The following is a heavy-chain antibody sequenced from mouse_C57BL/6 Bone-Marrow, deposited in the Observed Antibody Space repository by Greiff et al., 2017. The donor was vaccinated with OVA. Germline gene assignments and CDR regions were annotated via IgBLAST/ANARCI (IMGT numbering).Heavy chain of an antibody. J-gene: IGHJ3*01. CDR2: IYPGDGDT. Sequence: VQLQQSGPELVKPGASVKISCKASGYAFSSSWMNWVKQRPGKGLEWIGRIYPGDGDTNYNGKFKGKATMTADKSSSTAYMQLSSLTSEDSAVYFCANLRAYWGQGTLVTVSA. D-gene: IGHD2-12*01. V-gene: IGHV1-82*01. CDR1: GYAFSSSW. CDR3: ANLRAY.